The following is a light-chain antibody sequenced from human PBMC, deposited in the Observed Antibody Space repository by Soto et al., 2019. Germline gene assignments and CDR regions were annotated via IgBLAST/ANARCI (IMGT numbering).Light chain of an antibody. CDR3: QQRSDWPWT. CDR1: ESVTDY. J-gene: IGKJ1*01. CDR2: DVS. Sequence: EIVFTQSPSTLSLSPGERGTLSCRASESVTDYLAWYQQKPGQAPRLLVYDVSYRAAGIPTRFSGGGSGTDFTLTISDVEPEDFAVYYCQQRSDWPWTFGQGTKVDI. V-gene: IGKV3-11*01.